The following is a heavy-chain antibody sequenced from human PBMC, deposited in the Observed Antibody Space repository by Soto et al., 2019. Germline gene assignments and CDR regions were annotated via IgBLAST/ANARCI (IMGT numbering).Heavy chain of an antibody. Sequence: ASVKVSCKASGYTFTGYYVHWVRQAPGQGLEWMGWINPNSGDTYLAQRFQGRVTMNRDTSIGTAYMELRGLTSDDTAEYYCAKGGAIVAAGTRVYLYNAMDVWGQGTTVTSP. V-gene: IGHV1-2*02. J-gene: IGHJ6*02. D-gene: IGHD1-26*01. CDR1: GYTFTGYY. CDR2: INPNSGDT. CDR3: AKGGAIVAAGTRVYLYNAMDV.